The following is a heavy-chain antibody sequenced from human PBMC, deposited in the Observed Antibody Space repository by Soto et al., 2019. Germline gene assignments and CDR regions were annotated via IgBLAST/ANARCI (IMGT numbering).Heavy chain of an antibody. V-gene: IGHV4-59*01. D-gene: IGHD5-18*01. CDR1: GGSFSSYH. J-gene: IGHJ5*02. CDR2: IDYSGST. Sequence: SETLSLTCTVSGGSFSSYHWSWIRQPPGKGLEWIGYIDYSGSTKYNPSLKSRVTISVDTSKNQFSLKVSSVTAADTAEYYCARSGYTYGHWFDPWGQGALVIVSS. CDR3: ARSGYTYGHWFDP.